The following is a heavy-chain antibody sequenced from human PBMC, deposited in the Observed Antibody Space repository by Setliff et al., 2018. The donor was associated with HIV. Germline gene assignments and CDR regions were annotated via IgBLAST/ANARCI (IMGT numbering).Heavy chain of an antibody. D-gene: IGHD2-2*01. J-gene: IGHJ3*01. Sequence: SETLSLTCTVSGGSVGSSSYYWAWIRQPPGKGLEWIGSIYYTGNTKYNPSLESRVTFSIDTSENQFSLRLASVTAADTAIFYCARDDSIVLVPAIMRGDGFDFWGQGRMVTVSS. CDR1: GGSVGSSSYY. CDR2: IYYTGNT. V-gene: IGHV4-39*07. CDR3: ARDDSIVLVPAIMRGDGFDF.